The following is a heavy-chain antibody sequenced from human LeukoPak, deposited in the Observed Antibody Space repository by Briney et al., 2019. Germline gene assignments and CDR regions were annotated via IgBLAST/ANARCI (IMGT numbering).Heavy chain of an antibody. D-gene: IGHD5-18*01. CDR2: ISWNSGSI. J-gene: IGHJ4*02. V-gene: IGHV3-9*01. CDR3: AKDIRGYGPNYFDF. CDR1: GFTFDDYA. Sequence: GGSLRLSCAASGFTFDDYAMHWVRQAPGKGMEWVSGISWNSGSIVYADSVKGRFTISRDNAKNSLYLQMNSLRAEDTALYYCAKDIRGYGPNYFDFWGQGTLVTVSS.